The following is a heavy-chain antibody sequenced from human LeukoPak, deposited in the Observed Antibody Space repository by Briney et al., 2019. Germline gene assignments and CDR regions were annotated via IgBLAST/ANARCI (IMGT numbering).Heavy chain of an antibody. CDR3: AREVGYSGGMDV. Sequence: GGSLRLSCAASGFTFSSYHMHCVRHATGKGVEWVSSICSAGDTYYPVSVKGRFTISRENAKNSLYLKMNSLRAGDTAVYYCAREVGYSGGMDVWGQGTTVTVSS. J-gene: IGHJ6*02. CDR2: ICSAGDT. CDR1: GFTFSSYH. V-gene: IGHV3-13*01. D-gene: IGHD2-8*02.